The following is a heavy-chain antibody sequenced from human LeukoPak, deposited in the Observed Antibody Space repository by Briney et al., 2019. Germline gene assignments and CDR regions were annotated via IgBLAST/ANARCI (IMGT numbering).Heavy chain of an antibody. Sequence: SGTLSLTCSVSGGSISSSNWWSWVRQPPGKGLEWIGEIYHSGSTNYNPSLKSRVTISVDKSKNQFSLKLSSVTAADTAVYYCARVPPPDSRYSSGWYDAFDIWGQGTMVTVSS. D-gene: IGHD6-13*01. CDR3: ARVPPPDSRYSSGWYDAFDI. CDR1: GGSISSSNW. V-gene: IGHV4-4*02. CDR2: IYHSGST. J-gene: IGHJ3*02.